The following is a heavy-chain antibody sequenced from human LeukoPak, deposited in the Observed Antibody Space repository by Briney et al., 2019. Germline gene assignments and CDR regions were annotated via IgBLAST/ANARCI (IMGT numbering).Heavy chain of an antibody. CDR2: IYTSGST. Sequence: PSETLSLTCTVSGGPISSYYWSWIRQPAGKGLEWIGRIYTSGSTDYNPSLKSRVTMSVDTSKNQFSLKLSSVTAADTAVYYCARGVGYSSSWYFDYWGQGTLVTVSS. CDR3: ARGVGYSSSWYFDY. V-gene: IGHV4-4*07. CDR1: GGPISSYY. J-gene: IGHJ4*02. D-gene: IGHD6-13*01.